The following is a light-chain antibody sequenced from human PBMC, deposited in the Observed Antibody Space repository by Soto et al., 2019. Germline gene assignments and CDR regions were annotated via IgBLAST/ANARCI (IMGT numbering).Light chain of an antibody. J-gene: IGLJ3*02. Sequence: QSVLTQPPSVSEAPRQRVTISCSGSSSNIGNNAVNWYQQLPGKAPQVLXXXXXXXXXXXXXRFSGSKSGTSASLAISGLXXXXXXXXXXAVWDDSLNGWVFGGGTKVTVL. V-gene: IGLV1-36*01. CDR3: AVWDDSLNGWV. CDR2: XXX. CDR1: SSNIGNNA.